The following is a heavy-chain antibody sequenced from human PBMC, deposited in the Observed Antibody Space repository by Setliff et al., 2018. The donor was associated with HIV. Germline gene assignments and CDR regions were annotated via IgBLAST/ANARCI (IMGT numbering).Heavy chain of an antibody. V-gene: IGHV4-39*02. CDR1: GVSISSSSHY. J-gene: IGHJ4*02. CDR2: IYYSGST. CDR3: ARDRGRRGQLWLHFDY. Sequence: SETLSLTCTVSGVSISSSSHYWGWIRQPPGKGLAWTGYIYYSGSTYYNPSLKSRVTISVDASKNQFSLKLSSVTAADTAVYYCARDRGRRGQLWLHFDYWGQGTLVTVS. D-gene: IGHD5-18*01.